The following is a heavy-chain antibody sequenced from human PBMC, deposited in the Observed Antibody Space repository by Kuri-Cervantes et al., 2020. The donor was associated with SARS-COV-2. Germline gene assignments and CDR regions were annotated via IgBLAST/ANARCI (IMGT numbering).Heavy chain of an antibody. Sequence: SETLSLTCTVSGGSISSSSYYWGWIRQPPGKGLEWIGSIYYSGSTYYNLSLKSRVTISVDTSKNQFSLKLSSVTAADTAVYYCARPGGSGSYYDPHAFDIWGQGTMVTVSS. CDR3: ARPGGSGSYYDPHAFDI. V-gene: IGHV4-39*01. D-gene: IGHD3-10*01. J-gene: IGHJ3*02. CDR2: IYYSGST. CDR1: GGSISSSSYY.